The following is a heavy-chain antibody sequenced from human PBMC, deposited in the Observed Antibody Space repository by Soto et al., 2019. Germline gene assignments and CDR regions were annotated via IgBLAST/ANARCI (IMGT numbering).Heavy chain of an antibody. Sequence: SETLSLTCTVSGGSISSYYWSWIRQPPGKGLEWIGYIYYSGSTNYNPSLKSRVTISVDTSKNQFSLKLSSVTAADTAVYYCASSWAYSSSWSYYFDYWGQGTLVTVSS. J-gene: IGHJ4*02. CDR2: IYYSGST. V-gene: IGHV4-59*01. CDR1: GGSISSYY. CDR3: ASSWAYSSSWSYYFDY. D-gene: IGHD6-13*01.